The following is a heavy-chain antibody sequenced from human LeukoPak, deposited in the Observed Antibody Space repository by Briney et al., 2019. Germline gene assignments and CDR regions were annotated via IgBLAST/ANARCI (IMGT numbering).Heavy chain of an antibody. Sequence: ASVKVSCKVSGYTLTELSMHWVRQAPGKGLEWMGGFDPEDGETIYAQKFQGRVTMTEDTSTDTAYMELSSLRSEDTAVYYCATDHKASPYSSGTYWGQGTLVTVSP. CDR2: FDPEDGET. CDR1: GYTLTELS. CDR3: ATDHKASPYSSGTY. V-gene: IGHV1-24*01. J-gene: IGHJ4*02. D-gene: IGHD6-19*01.